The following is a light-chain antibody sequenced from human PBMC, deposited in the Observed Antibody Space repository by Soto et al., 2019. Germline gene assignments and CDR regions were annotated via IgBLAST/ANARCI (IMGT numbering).Light chain of an antibody. Sequence: QSVLTQPASVSGSPGQSITISCTGTSSDVGAYNYVSWYQQYPGRAPKVIIFEVRKRPSGVSTRFSGSKSGDTASLTISGLQAEDEADYYCSSYRSSTTFVFGTG. V-gene: IGLV2-14*01. J-gene: IGLJ1*01. CDR1: SSDVGAYNY. CDR2: EVR. CDR3: SSYRSSTTFV.